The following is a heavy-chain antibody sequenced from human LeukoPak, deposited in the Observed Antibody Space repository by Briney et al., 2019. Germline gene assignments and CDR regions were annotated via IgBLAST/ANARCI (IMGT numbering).Heavy chain of an antibody. CDR3: ANDSSGYTDY. CDR1: GFTFSSYG. Sequence: PGGSLRLSCAASGFTFSSYGMHWVRQAPGKGLEWVAVISYDGSNKYYADSVKGRFTISRDNSKNTLYLQMNSLRAEDTAVYYCANDSSGYTDYWGQGTLVTVSS. V-gene: IGHV3-30*18. J-gene: IGHJ4*02. D-gene: IGHD3-22*01. CDR2: ISYDGSNK.